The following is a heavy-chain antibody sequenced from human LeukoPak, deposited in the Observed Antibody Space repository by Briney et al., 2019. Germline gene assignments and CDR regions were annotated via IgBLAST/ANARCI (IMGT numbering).Heavy chain of an antibody. V-gene: IGHV4-59*01. J-gene: IGHJ3*02. CDR1: GFTFSSYG. CDR2: IYYSGST. Sequence: GSLRLSCAASGFTFSSYGMNWVRQAPGKGLEWIGYIYYSGSTNYNPSLKSRVTISVDTSKNQFSLKLSSVTAADTAVYYCARGRRMITFGGVIVETDAFDIWGQGTMVTVSS. D-gene: IGHD3-16*02. CDR3: ARGRRMITFGGVIVETDAFDI.